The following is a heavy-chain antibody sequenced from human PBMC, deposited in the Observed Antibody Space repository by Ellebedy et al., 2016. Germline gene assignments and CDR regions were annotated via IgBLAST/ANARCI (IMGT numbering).Heavy chain of an antibody. J-gene: IGHJ2*01. Sequence: SETLSLXXTVSGGSARSSSYYWDWIRQPPGKGLEWIGSMYYRGSTNYNPSLKSRVTISVDTSKNQFSLKLTSVTAADTAVYYCASRPNWYFDLWGRGTLVTVSS. V-gene: IGHV4-39*01. CDR1: GGSARSSSYY. CDR2: MYYRGST. CDR3: ASRPNWYFDL.